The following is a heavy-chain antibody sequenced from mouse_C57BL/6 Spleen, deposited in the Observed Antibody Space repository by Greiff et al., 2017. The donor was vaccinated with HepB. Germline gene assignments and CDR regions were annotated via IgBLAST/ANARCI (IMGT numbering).Heavy chain of an antibody. D-gene: IGHD2-5*01. J-gene: IGHJ3*01. CDR1: GYTFTSYW. CDR3: ARTSYYSNSTFAY. Sequence: LQEPGAELVKPGASVKMSCKASGYTFTSYWITWVKQRPGQGLEWIGDIYPGSGSTNYNEKFKSKATLTVDTSSSTAYMQLSSLTSEDSAVYYCARTSYYSNSTFAYWGQGTLVTVSA. V-gene: IGHV1-55*01. CDR2: IYPGSGST.